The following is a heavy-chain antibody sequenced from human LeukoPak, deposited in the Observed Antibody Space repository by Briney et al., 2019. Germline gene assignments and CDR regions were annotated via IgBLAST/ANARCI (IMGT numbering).Heavy chain of an antibody. CDR3: ARMGSGWHLYYFDY. D-gene: IGHD6-19*01. Sequence: GSLRLSCAASGFTFNTYAMSWVRQAPGKGLEWVSAISGGGGNTYYADSVKGRFTISRDNSKNTLYLQMNSLRAEDTAVYYCARMGSGWHLYYFDYWGQGTLVTVSS. J-gene: IGHJ4*02. CDR1: GFTFNTYA. V-gene: IGHV3-23*01. CDR2: ISGGGGNT.